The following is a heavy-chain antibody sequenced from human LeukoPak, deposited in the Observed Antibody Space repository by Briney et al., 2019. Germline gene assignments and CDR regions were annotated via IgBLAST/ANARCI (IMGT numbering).Heavy chain of an antibody. J-gene: IGHJ4*02. Sequence: GGSLRLSCAASGFRFSSYAMIWVRQAPGKGLEWVSAISGSGVTTYYADSVKGRFTISRDNSKNTLCLQMNSLRAGDTAVYYCAKDLYHYDSTGYAFDCWGQGTLVTVSS. CDR1: GFRFSSYA. V-gene: IGHV3-23*01. D-gene: IGHD3-22*01. CDR2: ISGSGVTT. CDR3: AKDLYHYDSTGYAFDC.